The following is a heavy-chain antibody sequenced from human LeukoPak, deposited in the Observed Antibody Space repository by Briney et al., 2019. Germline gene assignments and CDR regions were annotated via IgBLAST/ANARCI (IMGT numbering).Heavy chain of an antibody. CDR3: ARSRDGSDFDY. CDR1: GFTFDDYA. CDR2: ISWNSGSI. Sequence: PGRSLRLSCAASGFTFDDYAMHWVRQAPGKGLEWVSGISWNSGSIGYADSVKGRFTISRDNAKNSLYLQMNSLRAEDMALYYCARSRDGSDFDYWGQGTLVTVSS. V-gene: IGHV3-9*03. J-gene: IGHJ4*02. D-gene: IGHD5-24*01.